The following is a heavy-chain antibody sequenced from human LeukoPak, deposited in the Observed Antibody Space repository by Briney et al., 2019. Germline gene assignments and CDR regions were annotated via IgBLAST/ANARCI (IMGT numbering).Heavy chain of an antibody. CDR2: SGTDGDT. D-gene: IGHD6-13*01. CDR1: GFSFSSTA. CDR3: AKKTPGTYPFDY. V-gene: IGHV3-23*01. Sequence: GGSLRLSCAASGFSFSSTAMNWVRQAPGKGLEWVSASGTDGDTYYADSVQGRFTISRDNSRDTLYLQMTSLRADDTAVYYCAKKTPGTYPFDYWGQGTLVTVSP. J-gene: IGHJ4*02.